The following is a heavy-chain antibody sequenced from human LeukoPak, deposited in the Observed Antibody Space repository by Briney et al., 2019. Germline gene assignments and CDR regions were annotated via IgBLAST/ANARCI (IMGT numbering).Heavy chain of an antibody. D-gene: IGHD2-2*01. Sequence: GSSVKVSCKASGGTFSSYAISWVRQAPGQGLEWMGGIIPIFGTANYAQKSQGRVTITADESTSTAYMELSSLRSEDTAVYYCARDARHRYCSSTSCYRGWLDPWGQGTLVTVSS. CDR1: GGTFSSYA. V-gene: IGHV1-69*01. CDR3: ARDARHRYCSSTSCYRGWLDP. CDR2: IIPIFGTA. J-gene: IGHJ5*02.